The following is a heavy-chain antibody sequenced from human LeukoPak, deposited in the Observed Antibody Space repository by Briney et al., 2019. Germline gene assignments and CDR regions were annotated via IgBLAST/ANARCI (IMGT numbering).Heavy chain of an antibody. Sequence: PGGSLRLSCAASGFTFSSYWMSWVRQAPGKGLEWVASIKQDGSEKYYVDSVKGRFTISRDSAKNSLYLQMNSLRAEDTAVYYCARDGGYANPFTGDYFDNWGRGTLVSVSS. CDR3: ARDGGYANPFTGDYFDN. CDR1: GFTFSSYW. D-gene: IGHD3-22*01. CDR2: IKQDGSEK. V-gene: IGHV3-7*01. J-gene: IGHJ4*02.